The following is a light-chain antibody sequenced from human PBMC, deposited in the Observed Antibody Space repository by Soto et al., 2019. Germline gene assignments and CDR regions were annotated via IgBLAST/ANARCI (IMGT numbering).Light chain of an antibody. CDR3: RQYKSVPYT. V-gene: IGKV1-5*03. CDR1: QNIDTW. Sequence: DIQMTQSPSTLSASIGDRVTITCRASQNIDTWLAWYHQKPGQAPNLLIYKASILQIGVPSRFRGSGSGTEFSLTINSLQPDDFETYYCRQYKSVPYTFGQGTKMEI. CDR2: KAS. J-gene: IGKJ2*01.